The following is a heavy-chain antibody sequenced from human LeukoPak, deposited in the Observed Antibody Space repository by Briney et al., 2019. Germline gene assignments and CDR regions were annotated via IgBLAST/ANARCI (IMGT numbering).Heavy chain of an antibody. CDR1: GASLSETS. CDR2: FDPEDGES. CDR3: ATADKWEPLDY. D-gene: IGHD1-26*01. Sequence: VASVKVSCKVSGASLSETSIHWVRQAPGQWLEWMGGFDPEDGESIFAQRFQGRFSMTEDTSTDTAYMELRSLRPEDTAVYYCATADKWEPLDYWGQGPWSPSPQ. J-gene: IGHJ4*02. V-gene: IGHV1-24*01.